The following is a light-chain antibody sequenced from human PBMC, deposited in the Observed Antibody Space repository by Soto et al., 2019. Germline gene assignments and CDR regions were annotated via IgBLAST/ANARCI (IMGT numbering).Light chain of an antibody. CDR1: QTITNY. V-gene: IGKV1-39*01. J-gene: IGKJ4*01. CDR3: QQSYTTPPT. CDR2: AAS. Sequence: DIQVTQSPSSLSASVGDRVTITCRSSQTITNYLNWYQQKPGKAPKLLMYAASSLQSGVPSRFSGSGSGTDFTLTITSLQPEDFSTYYGQQSYTTPPTFGGGTKVEIK.